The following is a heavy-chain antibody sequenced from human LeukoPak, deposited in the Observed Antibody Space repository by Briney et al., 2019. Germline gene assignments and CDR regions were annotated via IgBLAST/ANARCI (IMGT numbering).Heavy chain of an antibody. Sequence: PSETLSLTCAVYGGSFSGYYWSWIRQPPGKGLEWIGEINHSGSTNYNPSLKSRVTISVDTSKNQFSLKLSSVTAADTAVYYCARGRTRAASWRDYFDYWGQGTLVTVSS. J-gene: IGHJ4*02. D-gene: IGHD2-2*01. CDR1: GGSFSGYY. CDR2: INHSGST. CDR3: ARGRTRAASWRDYFDY. V-gene: IGHV4-34*01.